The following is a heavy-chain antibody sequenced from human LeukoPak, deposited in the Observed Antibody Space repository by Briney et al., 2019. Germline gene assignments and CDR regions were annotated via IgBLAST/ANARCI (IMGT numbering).Heavy chain of an antibody. V-gene: IGHV4-4*07. CDR2: IYTSGST. Sequence: SETLSLTCTVSGGSISSYYWSWIRQPAGKGLEWIGRIYTSGSTNYNPSLKSRVTMSVDTSKNQFSLKLSSVTAADTAVYYCARGLYSGSYPYNWFDPWGQGTLVPVSS. D-gene: IGHD1-26*01. J-gene: IGHJ5*02. CDR3: ARGLYSGSYPYNWFDP. CDR1: GGSISSYY.